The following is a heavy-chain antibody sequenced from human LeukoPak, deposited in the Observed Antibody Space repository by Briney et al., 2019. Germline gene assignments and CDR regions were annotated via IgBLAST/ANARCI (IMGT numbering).Heavy chain of an antibody. D-gene: IGHD2-2*01. J-gene: IGHJ4*02. V-gene: IGHV1-2*02. CDR2: INPTSGGT. Sequence: AAVQVSCKASGYTFTGYYMHWVRQAPGQGLEWMGWINPTSGGTNYTQKFQGRVTMTRDTSISTAYMELSRLRSDDTAVYYCARDRGVPAASFDYWGQGTLVTVSS. CDR3: ARDRGVPAASFDY. CDR1: GYTFTGYY.